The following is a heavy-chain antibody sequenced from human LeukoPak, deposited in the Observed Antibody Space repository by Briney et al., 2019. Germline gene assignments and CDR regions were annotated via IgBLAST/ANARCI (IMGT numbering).Heavy chain of an antibody. J-gene: IGHJ4*02. CDR1: GDSVSSKSAA. CDR2: TYYRSKWSN. D-gene: IGHD2-15*01. Sequence: SQTLSLTCAISGDSVSSKSAAWNWIRQSPSRGLEWVGRTYYRSKWSNDYAASVKSRTTVNPDTSKNQFSLQLSSVTPEDTAVYYCARSRAATFDCWGQGTLVTVSS. CDR3: ARSRAATFDC. V-gene: IGHV6-1*01.